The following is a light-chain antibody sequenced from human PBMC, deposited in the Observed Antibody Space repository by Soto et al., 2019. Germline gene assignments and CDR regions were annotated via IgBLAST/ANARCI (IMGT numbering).Light chain of an antibody. V-gene: IGKV4-1*01. Sequence: DIVLTQFPVSLTVTPGEPASISCTSTESLLHRNGNTLLDWYQQKPGQPPKLLIYWASTRESGVPDRFSGSGSGTDFTLSVSSLQAEDVAVYYCQQYYSTPITFGQGTRLEIK. J-gene: IGKJ5*01. CDR2: WAS. CDR3: QQYYSTPIT. CDR1: ESLLHRNGNTL.